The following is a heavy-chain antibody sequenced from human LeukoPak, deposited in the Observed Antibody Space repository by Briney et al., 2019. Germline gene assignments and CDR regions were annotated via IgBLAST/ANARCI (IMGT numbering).Heavy chain of an antibody. CDR3: ARVFVAPEPKVGLNWFDP. CDR1: GGSISSGDYY. CDR2: IYYSGST. J-gene: IGHJ5*02. D-gene: IGHD2-2*01. V-gene: IGHV4-30-4*08. Sequence: SQTLSLTCTVSGGSISSGDYYWSWIRQPPGKGLEWIGYIYYSGSTYYNPSLKSRVTISVDTSKNQFSLKLSSVTAADTAVYYCARVFVAPEPKVGLNWFDPWGQGTLVTVSS.